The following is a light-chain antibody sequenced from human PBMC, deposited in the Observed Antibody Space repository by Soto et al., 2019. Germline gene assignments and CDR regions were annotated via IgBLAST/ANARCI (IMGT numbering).Light chain of an antibody. CDR1: QGISRY. CDR3: QQLNNYPST. CDR2: AAS. Sequence: DIQLTQSPSFLCASVGDRVTITCRAIQGISRYFGWYQQNPGKAPTLLIYAASTLQSGVPSRFSGSGSGTDFTLTIRSLQPEDFATYYCQQLNNYPSTFGGGTKVDIK. J-gene: IGKJ4*01. V-gene: IGKV1-9*01.